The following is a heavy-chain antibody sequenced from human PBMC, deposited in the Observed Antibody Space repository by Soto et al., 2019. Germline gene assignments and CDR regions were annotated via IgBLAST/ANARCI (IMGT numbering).Heavy chain of an antibody. Sequence: SETLSLTCTVSGGSISSYYWSWIRQPPGKGLEWIGYMYYSGSTNYNPSLKSRVTISVDTSKNQFSLKLSSVTAADTAVYYCARGAGYSSSWYRSYYYYGMDVWGQGTTVTVSS. CDR3: ARGAGYSSSWYRSYYYYGMDV. J-gene: IGHJ6*02. CDR2: MYYSGST. CDR1: GGSISSYY. D-gene: IGHD6-13*01. V-gene: IGHV4-59*01.